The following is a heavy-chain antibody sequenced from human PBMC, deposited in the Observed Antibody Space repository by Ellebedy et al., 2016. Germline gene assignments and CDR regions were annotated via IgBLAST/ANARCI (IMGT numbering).Heavy chain of an antibody. D-gene: IGHD3-16*02. CDR3: ARDRLRLGELSLYYYYGMDV. V-gene: IGHV4-39*07. J-gene: IGHJ6*02. Sequence: SETLSLTXTVSGGSTSSTSHYWAWIRQPPGKGLEWIGSVYFSGSTFYNPSLKSRVTISVEKSKNQFSLKLSSVTAADTAVYYCARDRLRLGELSLYYYYGMDVWGQGTTVTVSS. CDR2: VYFSGST. CDR1: GGSTSSTSHY.